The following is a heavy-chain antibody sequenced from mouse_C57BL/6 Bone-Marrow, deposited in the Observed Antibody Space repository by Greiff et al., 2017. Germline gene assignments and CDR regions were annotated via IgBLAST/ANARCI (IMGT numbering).Heavy chain of an antibody. CDR1: GYTFTSYW. D-gene: IGHD2-4*01. CDR2: IDPSDSYT. CDR3: ARSGGLRRGGAMDY. J-gene: IGHJ4*01. Sequence: QVQLQQPGAELVRPGTSVKLSCKASGYTFTSYWMHWVKQRPGQGLEWIGVIDPSDSYTNYNQKFKGKATLTVDTSSSTAYMQRSSLTSEDSAVYYCARSGGLRRGGAMDYWGQGTSVTVSS. V-gene: IGHV1-59*01.